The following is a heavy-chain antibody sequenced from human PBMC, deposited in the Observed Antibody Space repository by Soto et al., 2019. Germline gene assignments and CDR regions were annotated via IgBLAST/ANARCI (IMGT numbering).Heavy chain of an antibody. D-gene: IGHD3-22*01. Sequence: SETLSLTCTVSGGSISSSSYYWGWIRQPPWKGLEWIGSIYYSGSTYYNPSLKSRVTISVDTSKNQFSLKLSSVTAADTAVYYCARGYYDSSGYYGRVDNWFDPWGQGXLVTVYS. V-gene: IGHV4-39*01. CDR3: ARGYYDSSGYYGRVDNWFDP. CDR2: IYYSGST. J-gene: IGHJ5*02. CDR1: GGSISSSSYY.